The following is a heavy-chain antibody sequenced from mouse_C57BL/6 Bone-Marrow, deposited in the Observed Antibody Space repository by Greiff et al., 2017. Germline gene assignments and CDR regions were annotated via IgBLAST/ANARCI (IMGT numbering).Heavy chain of an antibody. V-gene: IGHV1-7*01. CDR2: INPSSGYT. Sequence: QVQLQQSGAELAKPGASVKLSCKASGYTFTSYWMHWVKQRPGQGLEWIGYINPSSGYTKYNQKFKDKATLTADKSSSTAYMQLSSLTYEDSAVYDCARCYYGNYAYWYFDVWGTGTTVTVSA. CDR1: GYTFTSYW. D-gene: IGHD2-1*01. J-gene: IGHJ1*03. CDR3: ARCYYGNYAYWYFDV.